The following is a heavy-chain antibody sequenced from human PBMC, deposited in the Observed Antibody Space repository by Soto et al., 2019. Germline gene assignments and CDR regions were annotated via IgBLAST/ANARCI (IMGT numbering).Heavy chain of an antibody. CDR2: ISSDGDIT. CDR1: GFTLSEYS. CDR3: VKVSTFYDILTGYYSTNFFDP. Sequence: GGSLRLSCSASGFTLSEYSMHWVRQAPGKGLQYVSTISSDGDITYYADSVKGRFTISKDNSKNTLYLQMNSLRPEDTAVYYCVKVSTFYDILTGYYSTNFFDPWGQGTLVTVSS. V-gene: IGHV3-64D*06. J-gene: IGHJ5*02. D-gene: IGHD3-9*01.